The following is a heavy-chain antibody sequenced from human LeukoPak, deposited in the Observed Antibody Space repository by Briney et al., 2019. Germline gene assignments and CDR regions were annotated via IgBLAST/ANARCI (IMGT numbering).Heavy chain of an antibody. J-gene: IGHJ3*02. CDR2: INHSGST. CDR3: ARDMPYIRPYIAARLGRNASDI. CDR1: GGSFSGYY. Sequence: PSETLSLTCAVYGGSFSGYYWSWIRQPPGKGLEWIGEINHSGSTNYNPSLKSRVTISVDTSKNQFSLKLSSVTAADTAVYYCARDMPYIRPYIAARLGRNASDIWGQGTMVTVSS. V-gene: IGHV4-34*01. D-gene: IGHD6-6*01.